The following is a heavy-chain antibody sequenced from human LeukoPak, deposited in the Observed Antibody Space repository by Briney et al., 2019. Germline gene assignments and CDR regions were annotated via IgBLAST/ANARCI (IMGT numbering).Heavy chain of an antibody. CDR2: IYYSGST. CDR3: ARVQGGDFWSGYYPLNYYYGMDV. V-gene: IGHV4-39*07. Sequence: PSETLSLTCTVSGGSISSSSYYWGWIRQPPGKGLEWIGSIYYSGSTYYNPSLKSRVTISVDTSKNQFSLKLSSVTAADTAVYYCARVQGGDFWSGYYPLNYYYGMDVWGQGTTVTVSS. D-gene: IGHD3-3*01. J-gene: IGHJ6*02. CDR1: GGSISSSSYY.